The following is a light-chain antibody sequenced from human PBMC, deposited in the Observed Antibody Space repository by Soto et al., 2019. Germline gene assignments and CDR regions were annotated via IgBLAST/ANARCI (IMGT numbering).Light chain of an antibody. Sequence: DVPMTQSPATLSASVGDTVTVTCRASQSVSGWLAWYQQKPGEAPKLLIYDASALPRGVPSRFSGSGSGTDFTLTISILQPEDVVPYCCQEYNFPPITFGGGTRLEIK. V-gene: IGKV1-5*01. J-gene: IGKJ4*01. CDR3: QEYNFPPIT. CDR2: DAS. CDR1: QSVSGW.